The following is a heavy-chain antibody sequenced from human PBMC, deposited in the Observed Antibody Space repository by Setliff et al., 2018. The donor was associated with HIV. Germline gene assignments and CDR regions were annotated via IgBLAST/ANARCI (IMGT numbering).Heavy chain of an antibody. J-gene: IGHJ4*02. CDR1: GGTFSSYA. CDR2: IIPIVDIA. V-gene: IGHV1-69*10. Sequence: ASVKVSCKASGGTFSSYAISWVRQAPGQGLEWMGGIIPIVDIAKYAQKFQDRVTITADKSTSTAFMELSSLRSEDTAVYYCARGAYRRRDGGTYFYQSDFWGRGTLVTVSS. D-gene: IGHD1-26*01. CDR3: ARGAYRRRDGGTYFYQSDF.